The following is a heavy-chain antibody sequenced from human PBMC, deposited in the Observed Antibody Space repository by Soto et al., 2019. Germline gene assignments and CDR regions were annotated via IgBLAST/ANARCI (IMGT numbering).Heavy chain of an antibody. V-gene: IGHV3-21*01. J-gene: IGHJ6*02. CDR1: VFTFISYS. Sequence: GWSLRLSCAASVFTFISYSMNWVRQAPGKGLEWVSFISSSSSYIYYADSVKGRFTISRDNAKNSLYLQMHSLRVEDTAVYYCARDLKLRGLGYYYYGMDVWGQGTTVTVSS. CDR3: ARDLKLRGLGYYYYGMDV. CDR2: ISSSSSYI. D-gene: IGHD3-16*01.